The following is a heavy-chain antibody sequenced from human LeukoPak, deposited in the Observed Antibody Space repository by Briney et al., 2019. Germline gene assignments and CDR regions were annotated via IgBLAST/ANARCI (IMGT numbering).Heavy chain of an antibody. CDR1: GGSFSGYY. Sequence: PSETLSLTCAVYGGSFSGYYWSWIRQPPGKGLEWIGEINHSGSTNYNPSLKSRVTISVDTSKNQFSLKLSSVTAADTATYYCARAAGASGGQYFDYWGQGTLVTVSS. CDR3: ARAAGASGGQYFDY. V-gene: IGHV4-34*01. CDR2: INHSGST. D-gene: IGHD2-15*01. J-gene: IGHJ4*02.